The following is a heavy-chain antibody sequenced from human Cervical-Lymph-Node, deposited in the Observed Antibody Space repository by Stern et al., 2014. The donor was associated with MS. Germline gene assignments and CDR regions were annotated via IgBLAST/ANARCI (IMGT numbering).Heavy chain of an antibody. J-gene: IGHJ4*02. CDR3: AHLPCGGDCFSYYFDY. V-gene: IGHV2-5*02. D-gene: IGHD2-21*02. CDR1: GFSLSTSGVG. Sequence: TLKESGPTLVKPTQTLTLTCTFSGFSLSTSGVGVGWIRQPPGKALEWLALIYWDDDKRYSPSLKSRLTITKDTSKNQVVLTMTNMDPVDTATYYCAHLPCGGDCFSYYFDYWGQGTLVTVSS. CDR2: IYWDDDK.